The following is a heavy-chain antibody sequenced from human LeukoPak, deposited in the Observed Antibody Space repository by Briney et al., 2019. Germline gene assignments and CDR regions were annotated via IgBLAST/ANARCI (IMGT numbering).Heavy chain of an antibody. CDR1: GYTFTGYY. V-gene: IGHV1-2*02. CDR2: INPNSGGT. J-gene: IGHJ4*02. CDR3: ASSGAVAGIPFDY. Sequence: GASVKVSCKASGYTFTGYYMHWVRQAPGQGLERMGWINPNSGGTNYAQKFQGRVTMTRDTSISTAYMELSRLRSDDTAVYYCASSGAVAGIPFDYWGQGTLVTVSS. D-gene: IGHD6-19*01.